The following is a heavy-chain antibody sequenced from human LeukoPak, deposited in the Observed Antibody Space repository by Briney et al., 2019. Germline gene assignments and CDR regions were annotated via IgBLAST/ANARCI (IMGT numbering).Heavy chain of an antibody. J-gene: IGHJ4*02. CDR1: GYRFTDYW. Sequence: GESLKISCKGSGYRFTDYWIGWVRQMPGKGLEWMGIISPEDSETRYSPSFQGQVTISADESISTAYLQWSSLKASDTALYYCARYRGDYVSLPSPFDYWGQGTLVTVSS. CDR3: ARYRGDYVSLPSPFDY. CDR2: ISPEDSET. D-gene: IGHD4-17*01. V-gene: IGHV5-51*01.